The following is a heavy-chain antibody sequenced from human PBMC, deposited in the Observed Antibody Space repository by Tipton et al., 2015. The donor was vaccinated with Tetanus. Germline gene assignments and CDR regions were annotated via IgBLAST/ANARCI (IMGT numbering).Heavy chain of an antibody. V-gene: IGHV4-39*01. D-gene: IGHD5-12*01. CDR2: VYYSGST. CDR3: ARPGVGGYTGYYFDF. Sequence: TLSLTCTVSGGSINTNSYYWGWIRQPPGKGLEFIGSVYYSGSTYYNPSLKSRVTISIDTSKNQFSLKLDSVTAADAAVYYCARPGVGGYTGYYFDFWGQGTVVTVSS. J-gene: IGHJ4*02. CDR1: GGSINTNSYY.